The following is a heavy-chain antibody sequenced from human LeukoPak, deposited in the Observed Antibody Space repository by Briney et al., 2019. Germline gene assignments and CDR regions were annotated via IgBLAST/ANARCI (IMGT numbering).Heavy chain of an antibody. D-gene: IGHD5-12*01. Sequence: GGSLRLSCAASGFTFSTYAMSWVRQAPGKGLEWVSAVSGSGSDTYYADSVKGRFTISRDNSKNTLHLQMNSLRAEDTAIYYCAKTSRVNSAYDSPFDYWGQGTLVTVSS. CDR1: GFTFSTYA. J-gene: IGHJ4*02. CDR2: VSGSGSDT. CDR3: AKTSRVNSAYDSPFDY. V-gene: IGHV3-23*01.